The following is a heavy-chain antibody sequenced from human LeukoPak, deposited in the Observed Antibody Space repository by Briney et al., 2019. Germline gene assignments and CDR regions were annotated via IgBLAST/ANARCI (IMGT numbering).Heavy chain of an antibody. CDR1: GFSLTTSRVG. D-gene: IGHD1-26*01. CDR2: IYWDDDT. J-gene: IGHJ4*02. Sequence: ASGPTLVKPTETLTLTCTLPGFSLTTSRVGVGWMRQSPGKALQWLTLIYWDDDTRYRPSLRGRLAVTKDASKNQVLLTMTNVDPADTGTYYCAHRPGMGAHRFDVWGQGILVTVSS. CDR3: AHRPGMGAHRFDV. V-gene: IGHV2-5*02.